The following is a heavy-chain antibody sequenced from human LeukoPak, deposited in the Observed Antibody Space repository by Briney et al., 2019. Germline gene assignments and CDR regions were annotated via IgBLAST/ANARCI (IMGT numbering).Heavy chain of an antibody. CDR3: ARRWSSSSSVDY. D-gene: IGHD6-6*01. V-gene: IGHV3-23*01. J-gene: IGHJ4*02. CDR1: GFTFSSYA. CDR2: ISGSGGST. Sequence: PGGSLRLSCAASGFTFSSYAMSWVRQAPGKGLEWVSAISGSGGSTYYADSAKGRFTISRDNSKNTLYLQMNSLRAEDTAVYYCARRWSSSSSVDYWGQGTLVTVSS.